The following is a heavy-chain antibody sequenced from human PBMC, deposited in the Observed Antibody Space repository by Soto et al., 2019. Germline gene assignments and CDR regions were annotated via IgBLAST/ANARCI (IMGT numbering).Heavy chain of an antibody. Sequence: PGESLKISCQVSGYTFTIYWICWVRQMPGKGLEWMGIIYPSDSDTRYGPSFQGQVTISADQSINTAYLQWDSLKASDTAIYYCARPANTVADHFDLWGQGTPVTVSS. CDR3: ARPANTVADHFDL. V-gene: IGHV5-51*01. CDR2: IYPSDSDT. J-gene: IGHJ4*02. CDR1: GYTFTIYW. D-gene: IGHD4-17*01.